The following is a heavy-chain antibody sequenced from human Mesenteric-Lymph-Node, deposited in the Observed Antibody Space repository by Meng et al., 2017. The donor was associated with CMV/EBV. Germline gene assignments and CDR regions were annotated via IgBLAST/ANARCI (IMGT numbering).Heavy chain of an antibody. D-gene: IGHD3-10*01. V-gene: IGHV3-74*01. CDR2: ISSDGSST. J-gene: IGHJ6*02. CDR1: GFTFSSSW. Sequence: GESLKISCTASGFTFSSSWMHWVRQAPRKGLVWVSTISSDGSSTIYADSVKGRFTISRDNAKNTLYLQMNSLRAEDTAVYYCAKFGSGGYYYGMDGWGQGTTVTVSS. CDR3: AKFGSGGYYYGMDG.